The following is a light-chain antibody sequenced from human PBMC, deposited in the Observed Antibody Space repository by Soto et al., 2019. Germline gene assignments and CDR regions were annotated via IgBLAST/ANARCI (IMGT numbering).Light chain of an antibody. CDR2: DAS. CDR3: QQRSNWPLMYT. CDR1: QSVSSY. Sequence: PGERATLSCRASQSVSSYLAWYQQKPGQAPRLLIYDASNRATGIPARFSGSGSGTDFTLTISSLEPEDFAVYYCQQRSNWPLMYTFGQGTKLEIK. V-gene: IGKV3-11*01. J-gene: IGKJ2*01.